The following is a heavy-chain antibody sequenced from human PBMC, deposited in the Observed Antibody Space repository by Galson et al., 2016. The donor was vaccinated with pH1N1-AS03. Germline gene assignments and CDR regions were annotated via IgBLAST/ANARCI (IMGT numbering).Heavy chain of an antibody. D-gene: IGHD4-17*01. Sequence: LSLTCTVSGGSISSSSYYWGWIRQPPGKGLEWIGSIYYSGSTYYNPSLKSRVTISVDTSKSQFSLKLSSVTAADTAVYYCARRVYGDYVNWFDPWGQGTLVTVSS. V-gene: IGHV4-39*01. J-gene: IGHJ5*02. CDR1: GGSISSSSYY. CDR3: ARRVYGDYVNWFDP. CDR2: IYYSGST.